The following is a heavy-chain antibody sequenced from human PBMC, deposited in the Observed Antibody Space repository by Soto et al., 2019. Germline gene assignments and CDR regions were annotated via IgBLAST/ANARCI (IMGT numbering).Heavy chain of an antibody. D-gene: IGHD6-19*01. CDR3: ATSSAIYD. J-gene: IGHJ4*02. Sequence: SLRLSCVVSGFTFSSYWMNWVRQAPGRGMEWVANIKQDGSEKSYVDYAKGRFTISRDNAKNSLYLQMNSLSAEDTAIFSCATSSAIYDWGQGLLVTVAA. CDR1: GFTFSSYW. CDR2: IKQDGSEK. V-gene: IGHV3-7*01.